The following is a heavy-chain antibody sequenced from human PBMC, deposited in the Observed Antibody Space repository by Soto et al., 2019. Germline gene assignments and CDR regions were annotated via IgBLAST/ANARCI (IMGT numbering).Heavy chain of an antibody. Sequence: QVQLVESGGGVVQPGRSLRLSCAASGFTFSSYGMHWVRQAPGKGLEWVAVIWYDGSNKYYADSVKGRFTISRDNSKNTLYLQMNSLRAEDTAVYYCARKTGPTGTDLIDYWGQGTLVTVSS. V-gene: IGHV3-33*01. D-gene: IGHD4-17*01. CDR1: GFTFSSYG. CDR3: ARKTGPTGTDLIDY. CDR2: IWYDGSNK. J-gene: IGHJ4*02.